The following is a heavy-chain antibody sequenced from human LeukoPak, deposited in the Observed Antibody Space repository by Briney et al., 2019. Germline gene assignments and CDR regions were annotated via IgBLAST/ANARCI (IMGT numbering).Heavy chain of an antibody. J-gene: IGHJ4*02. Sequence: GGSLRLSCAASGFTFSGYEMNWVRQAPGKGLEWVSYISSSGRTMYYADSVKGRFTTSRDNAENSLFLQMNSLRAEDTAVYYCALVGATTSVDYWGQGTLVTVSS. CDR3: ALVGATTSVDY. V-gene: IGHV3-48*03. CDR2: ISSSGRTM. D-gene: IGHD1-26*01. CDR1: GFTFSGYE.